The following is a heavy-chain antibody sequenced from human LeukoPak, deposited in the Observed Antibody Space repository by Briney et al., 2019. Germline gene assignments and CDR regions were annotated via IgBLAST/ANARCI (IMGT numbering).Heavy chain of an antibody. CDR3: AREALGYCGGGNCYRFDK. J-gene: IGHJ4*02. CDR2: IYYSGST. Sequence: SETLSLTCSVSGGSISRGGHYWNWIRQHPGKGLEWIGYIYYSGSTYHNPSLKSRVTISLDTSKNQFSLTLNSVTAADTAVYYCAREALGYCGGGNCYRFDKWGQGTLVAVFS. CDR1: GGSISRGGHY. D-gene: IGHD2-15*01. V-gene: IGHV4-31*03.